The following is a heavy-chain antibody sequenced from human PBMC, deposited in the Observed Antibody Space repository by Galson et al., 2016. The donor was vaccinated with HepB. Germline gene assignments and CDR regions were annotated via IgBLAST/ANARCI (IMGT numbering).Heavy chain of an antibody. CDR3: ALHLSFPGNGAFDI. CDR2: IYYTGST. Sequence: SETLSLTCAVSGGSFSDYSWVWIRQPPGKGLEWIGSIYYTGSTYYNESLKSRVTISVDTSRNQFSLTLSSVTAADTALYYCALHLSFPGNGAFDIWGQGTVVTVSS. J-gene: IGHJ3*02. V-gene: IGHV4-39*01. D-gene: IGHD1-1*01. CDR1: GGSFSDYS.